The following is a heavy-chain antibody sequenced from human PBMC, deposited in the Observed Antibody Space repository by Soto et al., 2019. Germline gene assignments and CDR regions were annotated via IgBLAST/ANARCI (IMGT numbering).Heavy chain of an antibody. Sequence: EEQLAESGGGLVKPGGSLRLSCVASGSVSGFIFSLNSMTWVRQAPGRGLEWVSSISGSSGYIDYADSVKSRFTISRDNAKNSVYLQMNSLRVDDKGVYYCARHGDNFWSGSDSYYYYMDVWGKGTSVIVSS. CDR1: GSVSGFIFSLNS. CDR2: ISGSSGYI. V-gene: IGHV3-21*01. CDR3: ARHGDNFWSGSDSYYYYMDV. D-gene: IGHD3-3*01. J-gene: IGHJ6*03.